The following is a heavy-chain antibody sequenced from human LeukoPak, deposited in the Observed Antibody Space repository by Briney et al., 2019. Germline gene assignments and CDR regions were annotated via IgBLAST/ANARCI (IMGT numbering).Heavy chain of an antibody. Sequence: GGSLILSCVASGFTFSTYGMHWVRQAPGKGLEWLTFIRHDGTEKYYADSVKGRFTISRDNSRSTLYLQVNSLGPDDTAVYYCARLMVGQAGVGATHFDYWGQGTLVSVSS. CDR3: ARLMVGQAGVGATHFDY. D-gene: IGHD1-26*01. CDR1: GFTFSTYG. J-gene: IGHJ4*02. V-gene: IGHV3-30*02. CDR2: IRHDGTEK.